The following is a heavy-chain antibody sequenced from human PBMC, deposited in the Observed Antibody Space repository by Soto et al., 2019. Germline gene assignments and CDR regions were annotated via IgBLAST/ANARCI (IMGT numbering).Heavy chain of an antibody. CDR1: GYSFTSYW. CDR3: ARRMAGYYYYMDV. CDR2: IYPGDSDT. Sequence: GESLKISCKGSGYSFTSYWIGWVRQMPGKGLEWMGIIYPGDSDTRYSPSFQAQVTISADKSISTAYLQWSSLKASDTAMYYCARRMAGYYYYMDVWGKGTTVTVSS. J-gene: IGHJ6*03. V-gene: IGHV5-51*01. D-gene: IGHD2-8*01.